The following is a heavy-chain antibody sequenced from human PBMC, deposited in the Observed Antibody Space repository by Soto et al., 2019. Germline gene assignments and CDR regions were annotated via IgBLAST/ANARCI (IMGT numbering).Heavy chain of an antibody. CDR1: GDSVSSNSAA. D-gene: IGHD6-13*01. CDR2: TYNMSKWFY. CDR3: ARGVQASGMGY. V-gene: IGHV6-1*01. Sequence: QVQLQQSGPGLVKPSQTLSLTCAISGDSVSSNSAAWNWIRQSASRGLEWLGRTYNMSKWFYDYGLSVRGRITSNPATPKNQISLQLSSVTPEDSAVYYCARGVQASGMGYWGQGILVTVSS. J-gene: IGHJ4*02.